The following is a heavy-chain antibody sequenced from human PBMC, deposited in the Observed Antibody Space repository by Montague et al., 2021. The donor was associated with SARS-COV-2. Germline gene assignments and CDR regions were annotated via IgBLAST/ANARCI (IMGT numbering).Heavy chain of an antibody. Sequence: TLSLTCTVSGGSISSGSYYWSWIRQPAGKGLEWIGRIYTSGSTNYNPSLKSRVTISVDTSKNQFSLKLNSVTAADTAVYYCARADFWSGYLYFDYWGQGTLVTVSS. D-gene: IGHD3-3*01. V-gene: IGHV4-61*02. J-gene: IGHJ4*02. CDR2: IYTSGST. CDR1: GGSISSGSYY. CDR3: ARADFWSGYLYFDY.